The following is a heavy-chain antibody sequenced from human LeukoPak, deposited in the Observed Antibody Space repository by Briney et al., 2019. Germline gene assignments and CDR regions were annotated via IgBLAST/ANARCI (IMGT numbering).Heavy chain of an antibody. V-gene: IGHV3-49*04. CDR2: IRSRTFRGTT. J-gene: IGHJ6*03. CDR1: GFTFGEHV. CDR3: TREDLYYYYTDV. Sequence: GGSLRLSCTASGFTFGEHVVSWVRQAPGKGLEWVGLIRSRTFRGTTENAASVEGRFTFSRDDSKSIAYLQMNSLKTEDTAVYYCTREDLYYYYTDVWGKGTTVTVSS.